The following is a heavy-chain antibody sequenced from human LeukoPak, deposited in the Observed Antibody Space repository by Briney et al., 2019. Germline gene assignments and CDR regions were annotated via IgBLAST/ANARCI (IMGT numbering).Heavy chain of an antibody. Sequence: SETLSLTCAVYGGSFSGYYWSWIRQPPGKGLEWIGEINHSGSTNYNPSLKSRVTISVDTSKNQFSLKLSSVTAADTAVYYCARALWFGELFVVSSYYLDYWGQGTLVTVSS. D-gene: IGHD3-10*01. CDR2: INHSGST. V-gene: IGHV4-34*01. CDR1: GGSFSGYY. J-gene: IGHJ4*02. CDR3: ARALWFGELFVVSSYYLDY.